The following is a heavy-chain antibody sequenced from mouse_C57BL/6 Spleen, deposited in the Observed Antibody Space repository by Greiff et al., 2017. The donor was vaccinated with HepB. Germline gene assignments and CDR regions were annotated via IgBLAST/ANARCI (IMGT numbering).Heavy chain of an antibody. D-gene: IGHD1-1*01. J-gene: IGHJ1*03. CDR3: ARYYYGSRVYWYFDV. V-gene: IGHV5-16*01. Sequence: VQVVESEGGLVQPGSSMKLSCTASGFTFSDYYMAWVRQVPEKGLEWVANINYDGSSTYYLDSLKSRFIISRDNAKNILYLQMSSLKSEDTATYYCARYYYGSRVYWYFDVWGTGTTVTVSS. CDR1: GFTFSDYY. CDR2: INYDGSST.